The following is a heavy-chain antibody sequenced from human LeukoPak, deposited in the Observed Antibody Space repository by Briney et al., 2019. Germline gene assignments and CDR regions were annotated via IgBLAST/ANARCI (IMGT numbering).Heavy chain of an antibody. Sequence: GASVRVSCTASGYTYTRYYMHRVRQAPGQGLDWMGIINPRGGSTSYAQKFQGRVTMTRDTSTSTVYMELSSLRSEDTAVYYCARDRYPRDYYDSSGYLPPDPWGQGTLVTVSS. D-gene: IGHD3-22*01. CDR1: GYTYTRYY. J-gene: IGHJ5*02. CDR3: ARDRYPRDYYDSSGYLPPDP. CDR2: INPRGGST. V-gene: IGHV1-46*01.